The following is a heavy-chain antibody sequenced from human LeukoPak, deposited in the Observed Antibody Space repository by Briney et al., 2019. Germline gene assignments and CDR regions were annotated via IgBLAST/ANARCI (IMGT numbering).Heavy chain of an antibody. Sequence: PSETLSLTCAVYGGSFSGYYWSWIRQPPGKGLEWIGEINHSGSTNYNPSLKSRVTISVDTSKNQFSLKLSSVTAADTVVYYCARRWYDYWGQGTLVTVSS. CDR3: ARRWYDY. CDR1: GGSFSGYY. D-gene: IGHD2-15*01. CDR2: INHSGST. V-gene: IGHV4-34*01. J-gene: IGHJ4*02.